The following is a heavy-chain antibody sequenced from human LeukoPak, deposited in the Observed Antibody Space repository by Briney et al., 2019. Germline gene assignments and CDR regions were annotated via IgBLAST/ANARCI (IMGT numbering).Heavy chain of an antibody. CDR1: GFIFSDYY. CDR2: ISSVGHTI. J-gene: IGHJ4*02. V-gene: IGHV3-11*01. D-gene: IGHD3-10*01. Sequence: GGSLRLSCAASGFIFSDYYMSWIRQAPGKGLEWVSYISSVGHTIYYADSVKGRFTISRDNAKNSLYLQMNSLRAEDTAVYYCAKGELECSTANCPPLYWGQGALVTVSS. CDR3: AKGELECSTANCPPLY.